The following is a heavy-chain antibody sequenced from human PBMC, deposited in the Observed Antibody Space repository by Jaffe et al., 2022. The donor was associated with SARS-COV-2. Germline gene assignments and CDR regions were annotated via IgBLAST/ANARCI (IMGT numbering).Heavy chain of an antibody. V-gene: IGHV4-39*01. J-gene: IGHJ4*02. D-gene: IGHD5-12*01. Sequence: QLQLQESGPGLVKPSETLSLTCTVSGGSISSSSYYWGWIRQPPGKGLEWIGSIYYSGSTYYNPSLKSRVTISVDTSKNQFSLKLSSVTAADTAVYYCARHEFGYDYWPQGPGFPWYFDYWGQGTLVTVSS. CDR2: IYYSGST. CDR1: GGSISSSSYY. CDR3: ARHEFGYDYWPQGPGFPWYFDY.